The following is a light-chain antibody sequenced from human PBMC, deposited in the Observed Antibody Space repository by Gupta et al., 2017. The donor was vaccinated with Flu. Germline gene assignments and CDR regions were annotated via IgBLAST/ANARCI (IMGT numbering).Light chain of an antibody. V-gene: IGLV2-14*01. CDR1: SSDIGAYNY. CDR3: SSYTGSGSV. CDR2: EVS. Sequence: QSALTQPASVSGSPGQSITFSCTGTSSDIGAYNYVSWYQQHPNKAPKLMIYEVSNRPSGVSNRFSGSKSGNTASLTISWLQAEDEADYYCSSYTGSGSVFGGGTKVAVL. J-gene: IGLJ3*02.